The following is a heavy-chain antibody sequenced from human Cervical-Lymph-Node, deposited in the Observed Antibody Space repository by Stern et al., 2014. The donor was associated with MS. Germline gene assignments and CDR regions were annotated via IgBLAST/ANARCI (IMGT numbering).Heavy chain of an antibody. CDR1: GFTFSSYW. D-gene: IGHD1-26*01. CDR2: IKQDGSEK. J-gene: IGHJ4*02. V-gene: IGHV3-7*01. CDR3: ARDLLGATVFDY. Sequence: EVQLLESGGGLVQPGGSLRLSCATSGFTFSSYWMSWVRQAPGKGLEGVANIKQDGSEKYYVDSVKGRFTISRDNAKNSLYLQMNSLRAEDTAVYYCARDLLGATVFDYWGQGTLVTVSS.